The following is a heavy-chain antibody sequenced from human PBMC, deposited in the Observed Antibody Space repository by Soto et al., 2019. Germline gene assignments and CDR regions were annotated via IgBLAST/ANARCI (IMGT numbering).Heavy chain of an antibody. CDR3: ARDHCGYSSAYYSYARDV. CDR2: IYYSGST. J-gene: IGHJ6*04. V-gene: IGHV4-59*01. D-gene: IGHD5-12*01. CDR1: GGSISSYY. Sequence: TLTLTCPVPGGSISSYYWSWIRQPPGKGLEWIGYIYYSGSTNYNPSLKSRVTISVDTSKNQFSLKLSSLTAADTAVYYCARDHCGYSSAYYSYARDVWGKGTT.